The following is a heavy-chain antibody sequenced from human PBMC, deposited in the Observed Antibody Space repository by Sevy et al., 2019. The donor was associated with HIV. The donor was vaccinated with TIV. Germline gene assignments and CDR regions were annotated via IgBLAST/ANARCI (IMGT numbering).Heavy chain of an antibody. Sequence: GGSLRLSCAVSGFTFSGSAMDWVRHTSGKGLEWLGRIRNQANNYTTTYAASVKCRFVISRDDSKNTAYLHMSNLKSEDTAVYYCTSGIAVVGTVYFDYWGRGTLVTVSS. V-gene: IGHV3-73*01. J-gene: IGHJ4*02. D-gene: IGHD6-19*01. CDR2: IRNQANNYTT. CDR1: GFTFSGSA. CDR3: TSGIAVVGTVYFDY.